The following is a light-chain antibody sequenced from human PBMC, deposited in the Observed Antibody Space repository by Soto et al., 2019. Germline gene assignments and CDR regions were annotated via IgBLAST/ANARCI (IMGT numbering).Light chain of an antibody. V-gene: IGLV2-14*01. CDR1: SSDVGGHNY. Sequence: QSALTQPASVSGSPGQSITMSCTGTSSDVGGHNYVSWYQQHPGKAPKLMIYEVSNRPSGVSNRFSGSKSGNTASLTISGLQAEDEADYYCISYTSSSTLDVFGTGTQLTVL. J-gene: IGLJ1*01. CDR2: EVS. CDR3: ISYTSSSTLDV.